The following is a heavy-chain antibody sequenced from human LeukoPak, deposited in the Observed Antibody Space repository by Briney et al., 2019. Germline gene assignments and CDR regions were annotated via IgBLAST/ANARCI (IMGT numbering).Heavy chain of an antibody. CDR3: ARLSPAAGPWYFDY. D-gene: IGHD6-13*01. CDR2: IHYTGTT. CDR1: GGSISGSTFY. J-gene: IGHJ4*02. V-gene: IGHV4-39*01. Sequence: SETLSLTCTVSGGSISGSTFYWAWIRQPPGKGLEWIGNIHYTGTTYYNPSLKSRVTISVDTSKSQFSLKVNSVTAADTAVYHCARLSPAAGPWYFDYWGQGTLVTVSS.